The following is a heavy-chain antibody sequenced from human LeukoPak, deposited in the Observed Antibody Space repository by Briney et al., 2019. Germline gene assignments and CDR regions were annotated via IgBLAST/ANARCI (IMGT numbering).Heavy chain of an antibody. CDR1: GYTFTGHY. CDR3: ARLDGYCSGGSCYRGGYFQH. Sequence: ASVKVSCKASGYTFTGHYMHWVRQAPGQGLEWMGWINPNSGGTNYAQKFQGRVTMTRDTSISTAYMELSRLRSDDTAVYYCARLDGYCSGGSCYRGGYFQHWGQGTLVTVSS. J-gene: IGHJ1*01. D-gene: IGHD2-15*01. V-gene: IGHV1-2*02. CDR2: INPNSGGT.